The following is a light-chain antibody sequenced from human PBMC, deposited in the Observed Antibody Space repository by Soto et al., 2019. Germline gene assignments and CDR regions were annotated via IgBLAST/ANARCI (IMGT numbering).Light chain of an antibody. V-gene: IGKV1-33*01. J-gene: IGKJ4*01. Sequence: DVQMTQSPSSLSASVGDRVTITCQASHDIGTYLNWYQHKPGKAPKLLIFDTSHLATGVPARFNESGTDTYFTFTITNLQAEDFAAYYCQQFDSVPLTFGGGTHVEI. CDR1: HDIGTY. CDR2: DTS. CDR3: QQFDSVPLT.